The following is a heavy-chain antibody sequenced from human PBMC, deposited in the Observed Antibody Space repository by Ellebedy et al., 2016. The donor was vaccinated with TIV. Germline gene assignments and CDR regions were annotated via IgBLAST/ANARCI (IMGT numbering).Heavy chain of an antibody. V-gene: IGHV1-46*01. CDR2: IDPSGGST. J-gene: IGHJ6*02. CDR1: GYTFTFYY. Sequence: AASVKVSCKASGYTFTFYYMHWVRQAPGQGLEWMGIIDPSGGSTTYAQKFQGRVTMTRDTSTSTVYMELSSLRSEDTAVYYCARETPWGSSWYQGYYGMDVWGQGTTVTVSS. CDR3: ARETPWGSSWYQGYYGMDV. D-gene: IGHD6-13*01.